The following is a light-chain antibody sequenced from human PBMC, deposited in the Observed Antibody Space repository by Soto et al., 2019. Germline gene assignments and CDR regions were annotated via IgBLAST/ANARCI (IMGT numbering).Light chain of an antibody. V-gene: IGKV1-5*03. CDR3: HQYNSYPYT. Sequence: DIQMTQSPSTLSASVGDRVTITCRASQSISSWLAWYQQKPEKAPKLLIYKASSLESGVPSRFRGSGSGTDFALTIRSLQPDDFATYYCHQYNSYPYTFGQGTKLEIK. J-gene: IGKJ2*01. CDR1: QSISSW. CDR2: KAS.